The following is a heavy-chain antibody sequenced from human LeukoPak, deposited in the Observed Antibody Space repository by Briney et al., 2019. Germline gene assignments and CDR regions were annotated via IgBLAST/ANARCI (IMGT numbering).Heavy chain of an antibody. CDR1: GFSPSTSGGG. CDR2: LFWDDDK. V-gene: IGHV2-5*02. CDR3: AHLYYYDSSGYYSNWFDP. J-gene: IGHJ5*02. D-gene: IGHD3-22*01. Sequence: VSGPTLVKPTQNLPLTLTFSGFSPSTSGGGVGWVPQPPGKALEGLSPLFWDDDKRYSPSLKSRLTITKDTSKNQVVLTMTNMDPVDTATYYCAHLYYYDSSGYYSNWFDPWGQGTLVTVSS.